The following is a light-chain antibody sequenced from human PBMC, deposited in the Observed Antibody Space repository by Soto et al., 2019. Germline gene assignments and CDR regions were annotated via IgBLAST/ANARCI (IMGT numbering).Light chain of an antibody. CDR1: SSDVGGSKY. V-gene: IGLV2-14*01. Sequence: QSALTQPASVAGSPGQSITISCTGTSSDVGGSKYVSWYQHHPGKAPKLMIYEITNRPSGVSNRFSGSKSGNTASLTISGLQAEDEADYYCSSFTRSSSVVFGGGTKVPS. J-gene: IGLJ2*01. CDR2: EIT. CDR3: SSFTRSSSVV.